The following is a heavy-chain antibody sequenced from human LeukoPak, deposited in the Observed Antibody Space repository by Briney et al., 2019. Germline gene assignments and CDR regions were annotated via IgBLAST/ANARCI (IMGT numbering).Heavy chain of an antibody. Sequence: SETLSLTCAVYGGSFSGYYWSWIRQPPGKGLEWIGYIYYSGSTNYNPSLKSRVTISVDTSKNQFSLKLSSVTAADTAVYYCAAEVGDYVDYWGQGTLVTVSS. CDR1: GGSFSGYY. J-gene: IGHJ4*02. D-gene: IGHD1-26*01. CDR2: IYYSGST. CDR3: AAEVGDYVDY. V-gene: IGHV4-59*01.